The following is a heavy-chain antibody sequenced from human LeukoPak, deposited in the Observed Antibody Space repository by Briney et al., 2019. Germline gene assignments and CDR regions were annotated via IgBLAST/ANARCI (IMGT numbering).Heavy chain of an antibody. CDR3: ARDYLRDVQYYYMDV. CDR2: ISANNGDT. Sequence: ASVKVSCKASGYTFTSYGISWVRQAPGQGLEWMGSISANNGDTNYAQKFQGRVTMTTDTSTNTAYMELRSLTSDDTAIYYCARDYLRDVQYYYMDVWGKGTTVTVSS. J-gene: IGHJ6*03. V-gene: IGHV1-18*01. CDR1: GYTFTSYG. D-gene: IGHD3-16*01.